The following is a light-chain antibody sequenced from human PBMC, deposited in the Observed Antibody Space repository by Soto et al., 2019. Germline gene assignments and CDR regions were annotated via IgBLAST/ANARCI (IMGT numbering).Light chain of an antibody. V-gene: IGKV3-20*01. J-gene: IGKJ1*01. Sequence: EILLTQSPGTVSLSAGERATLSCRASQSLSSNYLAWYQQRPGQAPRLLIYGASTRATGIPDRFSGSGSGTDFTLTISRLEPEDFAMYYCQQSADSWTFGQGTQVEVK. CDR1: QSLSSNY. CDR2: GAS. CDR3: QQSADSWT.